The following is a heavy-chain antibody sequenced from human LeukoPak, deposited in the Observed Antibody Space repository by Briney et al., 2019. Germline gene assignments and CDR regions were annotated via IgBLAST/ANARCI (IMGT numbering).Heavy chain of an antibody. Sequence: VASVKVSCKASGGTFSSYAISWVRQAPGQGLEWMGGIIPIFGTANYAQKFQGRVTITADESTSTAYMELSSLRSEDTAVYYCARVLTVTSYNWFDPWGQGTLVTVSS. V-gene: IGHV1-69*01. CDR2: IIPIFGTA. CDR1: GGTFSSYA. CDR3: ARVLTVTSYNWFDP. D-gene: IGHD4-17*01. J-gene: IGHJ5*02.